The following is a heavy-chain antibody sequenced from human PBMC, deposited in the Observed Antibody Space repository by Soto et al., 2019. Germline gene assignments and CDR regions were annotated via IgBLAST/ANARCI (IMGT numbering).Heavy chain of an antibody. Sequence: SETLSLTCAVYGGSFSGYYWSWIRQPPGKGLEWIGEINHSGSTNYNPSLKSRVTISVDTSKNQFSLKLSSVTAADTAVYYCARGHRADCSSTSCYVGWFDTWGQGTLVTVSS. V-gene: IGHV4-34*01. CDR3: ARGHRADCSSTSCYVGWFDT. D-gene: IGHD2-2*01. CDR1: GGSFSGYY. CDR2: INHSGST. J-gene: IGHJ5*02.